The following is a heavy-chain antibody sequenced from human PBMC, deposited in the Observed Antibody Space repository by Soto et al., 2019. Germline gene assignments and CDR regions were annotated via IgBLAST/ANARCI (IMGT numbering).Heavy chain of an antibody. CDR2: INEDASEK. CDR1: AFNFRDHW. D-gene: IGHD2-2*01. CDR3: ARASSSTSGAIDY. V-gene: IGHV3-7*04. Sequence: GGSLRLCCAASAFNFRDHWMSWVGQAPGKGLEWVAKINEDASEKYYVDSVKGRFTISRDNAKNSLYLQMNSLTVEDTAMSYCARASSSTSGAIDYWGQGTLVTVSS. J-gene: IGHJ4*02.